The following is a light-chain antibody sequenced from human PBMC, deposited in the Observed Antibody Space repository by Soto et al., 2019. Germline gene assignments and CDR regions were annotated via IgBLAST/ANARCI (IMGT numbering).Light chain of an antibody. V-gene: IGKV1-5*01. CDR1: QSISSW. CDR2: DAS. J-gene: IGKJ1*01. Sequence: DIQMTQSPSTLSASVGDRVTITCRASQSISSWLAWYQQKPGKAPKLRIYDASSLESGVPSRFSGSGSGTEFTLTISSLQPDDFATYYCQQYNSYPWTFGQGTKV. CDR3: QQYNSYPWT.